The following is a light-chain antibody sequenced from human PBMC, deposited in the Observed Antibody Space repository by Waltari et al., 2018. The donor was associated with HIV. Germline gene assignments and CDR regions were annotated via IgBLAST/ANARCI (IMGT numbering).Light chain of an antibody. CDR3: SSYAGSNNLV. J-gene: IGLJ2*01. V-gene: IGLV2-8*01. Sequence: SALTQPPSASGSPGQSVTISCTGPSRDVGDYKHVSWYQHHPGKAPKLMIYEVTTRPSGVPDRFSGSKSGNTASLTVSGLQAEDEADYYCSSYAGSNNLVFGGGTKLTVL. CDR1: SRDVGDYKH. CDR2: EVT.